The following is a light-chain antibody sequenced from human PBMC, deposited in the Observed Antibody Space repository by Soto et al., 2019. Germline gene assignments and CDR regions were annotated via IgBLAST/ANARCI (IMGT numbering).Light chain of an antibody. Sequence: QSVLTQPASVSGSPGQSVTISCTGTSTDVGNYNLVSWYQQHPGKAPKLIIFEVNKRPSGISNRFSGSKSDNMASLTISGLQADDEADYYCCSFGGTTNVYVLGTGTKVTVL. CDR2: EVN. V-gene: IGLV2-23*02. J-gene: IGLJ1*01. CDR1: STDVGNYNL. CDR3: CSFGGTTNVYV.